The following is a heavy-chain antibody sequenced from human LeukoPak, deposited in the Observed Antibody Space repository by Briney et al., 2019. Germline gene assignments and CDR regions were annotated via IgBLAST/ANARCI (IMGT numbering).Heavy chain of an antibody. CDR1: GGTFSSYA. CDR3: ATPGNDILTGYY. Sequence: SVKVSCKASGGTFSSYAISWVRQAPGQGLEWMGGIIPIFGTANYAQKFQGRVTITADESTSTAYMEPSSLRSEDTAVYYCATPGNDILTGYYWGQGTLVTVSS. CDR2: IIPIFGTA. V-gene: IGHV1-69*13. D-gene: IGHD3-9*01. J-gene: IGHJ4*02.